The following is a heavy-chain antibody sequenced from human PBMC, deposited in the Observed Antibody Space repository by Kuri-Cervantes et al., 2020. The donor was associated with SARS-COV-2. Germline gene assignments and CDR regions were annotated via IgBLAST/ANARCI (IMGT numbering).Heavy chain of an antibody. CDR3: ARDLVVSSGWDYYMDV. CDR2: IWYDGSNK. D-gene: IGHD6-19*01. Sequence: GESLKISCAASGFTFSSYSMNWVRQAPGKGLEWVAVIWYDGSNKYYADSVKGRFTISRDNSKNTLYLQMNSLRAEDTAVYYCARDLVVSSGWDYYMDVWGRGPTVPVSS. CDR1: GFTFSSYS. V-gene: IGHV3-33*08. J-gene: IGHJ6*03.